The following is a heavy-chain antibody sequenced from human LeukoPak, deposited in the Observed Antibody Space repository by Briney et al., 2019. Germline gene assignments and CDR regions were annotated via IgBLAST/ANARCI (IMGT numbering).Heavy chain of an antibody. V-gene: IGHV3-21*01. CDR2: ITSDSRYR. D-gene: IGHD5-18*01. CDR3: ARDRGSYGPRQAFDI. CDR1: GFSFSTYN. J-gene: IGHJ3*02. Sequence: NPGGSLSLSCEASGFSFSTYNMNWVRQAPGKGLGWISSITSDSRYRYYADSVKGRFTISRDNAENSLYLQMNSLRAEDTAVYYCARDRGSYGPRQAFDIWGQGTMVTVSS.